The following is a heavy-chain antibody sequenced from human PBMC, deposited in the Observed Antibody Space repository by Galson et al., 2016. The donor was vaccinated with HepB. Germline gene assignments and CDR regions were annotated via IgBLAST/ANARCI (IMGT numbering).Heavy chain of an antibody. CDR3: ARIRRSDWYLHAALGWFDP. J-gene: IGHJ5*02. Sequence: SLRLSCAASGFTFSSYAMSWVRQAPGKGLEWVSGISSSGDSTYYADSVKGRFTISRDNSKNTLYQQMNSLRAEDTAVYYCARIRRSDWYLHAALGWFDPWGQGTLVTVSS. CDR2: ISSSGDST. CDR1: GFTFSSYA. V-gene: IGHV3-23*01. D-gene: IGHD6-19*01.